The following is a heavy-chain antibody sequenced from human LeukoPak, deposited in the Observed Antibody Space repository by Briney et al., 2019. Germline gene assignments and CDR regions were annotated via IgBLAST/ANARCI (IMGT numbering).Heavy chain of an antibody. D-gene: IGHD2-2*01. CDR2: ISSRSSNI. Sequence: PGGSPRLSCGASVFTFRSYSMNWVRQAPGKGLEWVSSISSRSSNISYAGSVKCRFTIHRDNAKNSLYLQMTSQRAEDTAVYYCARVVVVPADRGGFDYWGQGTLVTVSS. J-gene: IGHJ4*02. CDR1: VFTFRSYS. V-gene: IGHV3-21*01. CDR3: ARVVVVPADRGGFDY.